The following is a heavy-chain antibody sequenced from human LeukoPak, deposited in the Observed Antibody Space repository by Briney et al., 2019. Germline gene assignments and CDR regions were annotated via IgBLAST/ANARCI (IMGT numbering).Heavy chain of an antibody. CDR1: GFTFSSYG. V-gene: IGHV3-21*01. J-gene: IGHJ6*03. Sequence: GGSLRLSCAASGFTFSSYGMNWVRQAPGKGLEWVSSISSSSSYIYYADSVKGRFTISRDNAKNSLYLQMNSLRAEDTAVYYCARDRSSDYMDVWGKGTTVTVSS. CDR2: ISSSSSYI. CDR3: ARDRSSDYMDV. D-gene: IGHD6-6*01.